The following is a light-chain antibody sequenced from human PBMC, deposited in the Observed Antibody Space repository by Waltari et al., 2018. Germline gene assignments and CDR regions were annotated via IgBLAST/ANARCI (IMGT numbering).Light chain of an antibody. CDR1: TLPKQY. J-gene: IGLJ2*01. V-gene: IGLV3-25*03. CDR3: QSADSTNTYVI. Sequence: SYELTQPPSVSVSPGQTAKITCSGDTLPKQYAYWYQQPPGQAPVVVIFQDSQRPSGIPERFSGSSTGTTATLTISGVQAEDEADYHCQSADSTNTYVIFGGGTKLTVL. CDR2: QDS.